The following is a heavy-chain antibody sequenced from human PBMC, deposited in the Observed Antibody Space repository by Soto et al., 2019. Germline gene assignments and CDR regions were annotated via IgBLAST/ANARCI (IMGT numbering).Heavy chain of an antibody. V-gene: IGHV3-33*01. Sequence: QVQLVESGGGVVQPGKSLRLSCTTSGFTFSSYAMHWVRQAPGKGLEWVAVLWYDGSNIQYADSVKGRFTISRDNSKSPVYLQMDSLRAEDTAVYYCARDVNDFWSGYLYWGQGTLVTVSS. CDR1: GFTFSSYA. D-gene: IGHD3-3*01. CDR2: LWYDGSNI. CDR3: ARDVNDFWSGYLY. J-gene: IGHJ4*02.